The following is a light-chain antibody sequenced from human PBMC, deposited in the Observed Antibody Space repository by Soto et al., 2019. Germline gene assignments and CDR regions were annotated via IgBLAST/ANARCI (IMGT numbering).Light chain of an antibody. J-gene: IGLJ1*01. CDR1: SSNLGDNT. CDR3: AAWDASLAGYV. Sequence: QSVLTQPPSASGTPGQRVTISCSTSSSNLGDNTVNWYQQVPGTALKLLIYSYDQRPSGVPDRFSGSKSGTSASLAISGLQSEYEADYYCAAWDASLAGYVFGPGTKLTVL. V-gene: IGLV1-44*01. CDR2: SYD.